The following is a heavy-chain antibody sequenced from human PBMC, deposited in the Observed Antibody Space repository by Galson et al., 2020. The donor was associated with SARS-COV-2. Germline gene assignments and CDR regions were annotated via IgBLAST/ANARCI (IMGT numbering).Heavy chain of an antibody. J-gene: IGHJ4*02. D-gene: IGHD3-22*01. CDR1: GFTFSSYS. CDR3: ARAEITMIVVVNYYFDY. Sequence: NSGGSLRLSCAASGFTFSSYSMNWVRQAPGKGLEWVSSISSSSSYIYYADSVKGRFTISRDNAKNSLYLQMNSLRAEDTAVYYCARAEITMIVVVNYYFDYWGQGTLVTVSS. V-gene: IGHV3-21*01. CDR2: ISSSSSYI.